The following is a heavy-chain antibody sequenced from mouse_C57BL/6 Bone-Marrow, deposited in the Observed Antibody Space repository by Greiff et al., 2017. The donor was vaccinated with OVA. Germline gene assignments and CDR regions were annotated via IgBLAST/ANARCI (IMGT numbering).Heavy chain of an antibody. D-gene: IGHD6-2*01. Sequence: EVQLVESGGGLVKPGGSLKLSCAASGFTFSDYGMHWVRQAPEKGLEWVAYISSGSSTIYYADTVKGRFTISRDNAKNTLFLQRTSLRSEDTAMYYCARRRDSLYAMDYWGQGTSVTVSS. CDR2: ISSGSSTI. V-gene: IGHV5-17*01. CDR3: ARRRDSLYAMDY. CDR1: GFTFSDYG. J-gene: IGHJ4*01.